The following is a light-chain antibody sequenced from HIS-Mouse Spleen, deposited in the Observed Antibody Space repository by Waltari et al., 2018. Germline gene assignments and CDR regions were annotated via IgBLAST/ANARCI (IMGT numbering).Light chain of an antibody. CDR3: CSYAGSSTWV. CDR1: SSDVGSDNL. Sequence: PGQSITISCTGTSSDVGSDNLVSWYQQHPGKAPKLMIYEGSKRPSGVSNRFSGSKSGNTASLTISGLQAEDEADYYCCSYAGSSTWVFGGGTKLTVL. V-gene: IGLV2-23*01. J-gene: IGLJ3*02. CDR2: EGS.